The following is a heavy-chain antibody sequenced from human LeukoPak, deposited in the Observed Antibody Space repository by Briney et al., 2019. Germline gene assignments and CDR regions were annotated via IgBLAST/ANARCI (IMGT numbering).Heavy chain of an antibody. V-gene: IGHV1-2*02. J-gene: IGHJ4*02. CDR1: VYTFAGYY. CDR2: INPNSGGT. D-gene: IGHD6-19*01. CDR3: ARGARRIAVAGTIADY. Sequence: ASVKVSCKSSVYTFAGYYMHWVRQAPGQGLEWMGWINPNSGGTNYAQKFQGRVTMTRDTSISTAYMELSRLRSDDTAVYYCARGARRIAVAGTIADYWGQGTLVTDSS.